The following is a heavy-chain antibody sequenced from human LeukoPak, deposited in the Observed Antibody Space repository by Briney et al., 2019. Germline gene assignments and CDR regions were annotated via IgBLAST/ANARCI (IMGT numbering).Heavy chain of an antibody. Sequence: PGGSLRLSCAASGFTFSSYWMTWVRQAPGKGLEWVSSLSSSSSYIYYADSVKGRFTISRDNAKNSLYLQMNSLRVEDTAVYYCARARDSSAWNIGFDYWGQGTLVTVSS. V-gene: IGHV3-21*01. D-gene: IGHD6-19*01. CDR1: GFTFSSYW. CDR3: ARARDSSAWNIGFDY. J-gene: IGHJ4*02. CDR2: LSSSSSYI.